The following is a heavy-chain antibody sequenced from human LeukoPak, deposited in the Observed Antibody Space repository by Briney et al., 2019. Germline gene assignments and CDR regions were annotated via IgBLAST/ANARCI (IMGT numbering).Heavy chain of an antibody. V-gene: IGHV6-1*01. J-gene: IGHJ5*02. Sequence: SQTLSLTCAISGDSVSSNSAAWNWIRQSPSRGLEWLGRTYYRSKWYNDYAVSVKSRITINPDTSKNQFSLQLNSVTPEDTAVYYCARHEVVVRGVILGPNWFDPWGQGTLVTVSS. CDR1: GDSVSSNSAA. CDR3: ARHEVVVRGVILGPNWFDP. CDR2: TYYRSKWYN. D-gene: IGHD3-10*01.